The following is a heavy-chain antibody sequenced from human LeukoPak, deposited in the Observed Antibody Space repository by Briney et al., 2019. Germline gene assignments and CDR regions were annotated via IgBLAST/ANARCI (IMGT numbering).Heavy chain of an antibody. Sequence: PSETLSLTCAVYGGSFSGYYWSWIRQPPGKGLEWIGEINHSGSTDYNPSLKSRVAISVDTSKNQFSLKLSSVTAADTAVYYCARGEPRGYCSSTSCYKRGSWFDPWGQGTLVTVSS. J-gene: IGHJ5*02. CDR1: GGSFSGYY. CDR2: INHSGST. D-gene: IGHD2-2*02. CDR3: ARGEPRGYCSSTSCYKRGSWFDP. V-gene: IGHV4-34*01.